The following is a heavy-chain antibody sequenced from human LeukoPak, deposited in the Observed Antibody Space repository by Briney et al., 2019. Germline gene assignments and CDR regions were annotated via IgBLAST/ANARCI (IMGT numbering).Heavy chain of an antibody. CDR1: GFTFSNYW. CDR2: INSDGINT. Sequence: GGSLRLSCAASGFTFSNYWMHWLRHAPGKGLVWVSRINSDGINTSYADSVKGRFTISRDNAKNTLNLQMNSLRAEDTAVYYCARDLGQYYDTSDNWFDPWGQGTLVTVSS. V-gene: IGHV3-74*01. CDR3: ARDLGQYYDTSDNWFDP. J-gene: IGHJ5*02. D-gene: IGHD3-22*01.